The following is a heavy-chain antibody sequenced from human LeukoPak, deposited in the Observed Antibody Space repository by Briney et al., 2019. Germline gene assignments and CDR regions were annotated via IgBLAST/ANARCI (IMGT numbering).Heavy chain of an antibody. CDR2: IYYSGST. CDR3: ARAPSFTIFGVVIMDAFDI. D-gene: IGHD3-3*01. CDR1: GGSISSYY. J-gene: IGHJ3*02. Sequence: PSETLSLTCTVSGGSISSYYWSWIRQPPGKGLEWIGYIYYSGSTNYNPSLKSRVTISVDTSKNQFSLKLSSVTAADTAVYYCARAPSFTIFGVVIMDAFDIWGQGTMVTVSS. V-gene: IGHV4-59*12.